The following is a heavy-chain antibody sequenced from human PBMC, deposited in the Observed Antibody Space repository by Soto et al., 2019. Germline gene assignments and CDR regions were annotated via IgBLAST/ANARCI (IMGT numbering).Heavy chain of an antibody. CDR3: ARDLRIAVAGVDY. Sequence: QVQLVESGGGVVQPGRSLRLSCAASGFTFSSYAMHWVRQAPGKGLEWVAVISYDGSNKYYADSVKGRFTISRDNSKNTLYLQMNSLRAEDTAVYYCARDLRIAVAGVDYWCQGTLVTVSS. CDR1: GFTFSSYA. V-gene: IGHV3-30-3*01. J-gene: IGHJ4*02. CDR2: ISYDGSNK. D-gene: IGHD6-19*01.